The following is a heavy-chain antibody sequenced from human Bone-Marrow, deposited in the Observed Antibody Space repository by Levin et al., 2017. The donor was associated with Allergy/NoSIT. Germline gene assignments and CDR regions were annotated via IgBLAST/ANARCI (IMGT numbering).Heavy chain of an antibody. V-gene: IGHV4-34*01. CDR1: EGSFSGYY. J-gene: IGHJ6*02. CDR3: AGRGLMISFNGMDV. CDR2: VNHRGST. Sequence: SETLSLTCAVYEGSFSGYYWSWIRQAPGKGLEWIGEVNHRGSTNYNPSLKSRVTMSVDTSKNELSLNLHSVTAADTAVYYCAGRGLMISFNGMDVWGQGTTVTVSS. D-gene: IGHD2-15*01.